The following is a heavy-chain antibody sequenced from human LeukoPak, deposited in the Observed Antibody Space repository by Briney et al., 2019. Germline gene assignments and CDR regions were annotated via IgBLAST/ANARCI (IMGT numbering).Heavy chain of an antibody. CDR2: ISGSGGST. CDR3: ARDYSAAAGRFDY. D-gene: IGHD6-13*01. CDR1: GFTLSSYA. J-gene: IGHJ4*02. Sequence: GGSLRLSCAASGFTLSSYAMSWVRQAPGKGLEWVSAISGSGGSTYYADSVKGRFTISRDNSKNTLYLQMNSLRAEDTAVYYCARDYSAAAGRFDYWGQGTLVTVSS. V-gene: IGHV3-23*01.